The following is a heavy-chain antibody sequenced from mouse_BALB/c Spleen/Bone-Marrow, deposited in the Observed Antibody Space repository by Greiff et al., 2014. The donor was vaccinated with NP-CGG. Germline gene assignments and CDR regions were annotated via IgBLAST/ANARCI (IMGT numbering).Heavy chain of an antibody. CDR3: ARSIPYYDIDY. CDR2: IDPANGNT. J-gene: IGHJ4*01. CDR1: GFNIKDTY. Sequence: EVKVVESGAELVKPGASVMLSRTASGFNIKDTYMYWVKQRPEQGLEWIGRIDPANGNTKYDPRFQGKATITADTSSNTAYLQLNSLTSEDTAVYYCARSIPYYDIDYWGQGTSVTVSS. V-gene: IGHV14-3*02.